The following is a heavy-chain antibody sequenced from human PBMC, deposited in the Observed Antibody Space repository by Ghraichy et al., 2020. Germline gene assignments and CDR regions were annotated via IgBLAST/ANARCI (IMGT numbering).Heavy chain of an antibody. V-gene: IGHV4-34*01. J-gene: IGHJ4*02. CDR3: ASRGSARSGPDY. CDR1: GGSFSGYY. CDR2: INHSGST. D-gene: IGHD6-6*01. Sequence: SETLSLTCAVYGGSFSGYYWSWIRQPPGKGLEWIGEINHSGSTNYNPSLKSRVTISVDTSKNQFSLKLSSVTAADTAVYYCASRGSARSGPDYWGQGTLVTVSS.